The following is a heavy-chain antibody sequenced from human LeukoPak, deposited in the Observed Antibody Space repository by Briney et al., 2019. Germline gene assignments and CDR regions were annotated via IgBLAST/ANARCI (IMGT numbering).Heavy chain of an antibody. CDR3: ARSIYYDFWSGYPY. J-gene: IGHJ4*02. CDR2: ITGGGGII. D-gene: IGHD3-3*01. Sequence: GGSLRLSCAVSGFTFSRYAMSWVRQAPGKGLECVSIITGGGGIIYYAESVKGRFTISRDNSKNTVYLQMNSLRAEDTAVYYCARSIYYDFWSGYPYWGQGTLVTVSS. CDR1: GFTFSRYA. V-gene: IGHV3-23*01.